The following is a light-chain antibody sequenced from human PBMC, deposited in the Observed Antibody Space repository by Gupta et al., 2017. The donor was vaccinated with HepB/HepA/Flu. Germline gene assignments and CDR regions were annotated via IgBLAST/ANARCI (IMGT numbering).Light chain of an antibody. Sequence: DIVLSQSPATLSGSPGERATLSYRASQSVSSYLSWDQQKPGQAPRHLIYGASTRATGIPARFSGSGSGTEFTLTISSLQSEDVAVYYCQQYNSGPPVTFGRGTKVEIK. CDR3: QQYNSGPPVT. CDR2: GAS. J-gene: IGKJ1*01. V-gene: IGKV3-15*01. CDR1: QSVSSY.